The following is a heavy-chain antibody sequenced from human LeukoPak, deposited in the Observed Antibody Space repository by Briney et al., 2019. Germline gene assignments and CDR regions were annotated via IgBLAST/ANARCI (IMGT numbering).Heavy chain of an antibody. V-gene: IGHV4-59*01. Sequence: TSETLSLTCTVSGGSISSYYWSWIRQPPGKGLEWIGYIYYSGSTNYNPSLKSRVTISVDTSKNQFSLKLSSVTAADTAVYYCARDVRFWSGQQNLFRTRNWFDPWGQGTLVTVSS. CDR3: ARDVRFWSGQQNLFRTRNWFDP. CDR2: IYYSGST. J-gene: IGHJ5*02. CDR1: GGSISSYY. D-gene: IGHD3-3*01.